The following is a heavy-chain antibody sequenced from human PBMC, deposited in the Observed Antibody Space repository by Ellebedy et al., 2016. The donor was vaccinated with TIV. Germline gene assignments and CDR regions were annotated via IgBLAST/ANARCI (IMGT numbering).Heavy chain of an antibody. CDR2: IYYSGRT. CDR1: GGSISSSSYY. V-gene: IGHV4-39*07. J-gene: IGHJ3*02. Sequence: MPSETLSLTCTVSGGSISSSSYYWGWIRLPPGKGLAWIGNIYYSGRTYYNPSLQSRVTISVDTSKHQFSLRLNSVTAADTAVYYCARFVRATKAFDIWGQGTMVTVSS. D-gene: IGHD5-12*01. CDR3: ARFVRATKAFDI.